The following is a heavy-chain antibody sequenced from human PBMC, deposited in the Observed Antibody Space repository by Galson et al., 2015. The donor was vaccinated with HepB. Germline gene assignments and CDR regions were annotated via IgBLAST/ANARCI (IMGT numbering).Heavy chain of an antibody. J-gene: IGHJ4*02. CDR1: GYTFTGYY. D-gene: IGHD6-19*01. CDR2: INPNSGGT. CDR3: AREDSSGLGFADY. Sequence: SVKVSCKASGYTFTGYYMHWVRQAPGQGLEWMGRINPNSGGTNYAQKLQGRVTMTRDTSISTAYMELSRLRSDDTAVYYCAREDSSGLGFADYWGQGTLVTVSS. V-gene: IGHV1-2*06.